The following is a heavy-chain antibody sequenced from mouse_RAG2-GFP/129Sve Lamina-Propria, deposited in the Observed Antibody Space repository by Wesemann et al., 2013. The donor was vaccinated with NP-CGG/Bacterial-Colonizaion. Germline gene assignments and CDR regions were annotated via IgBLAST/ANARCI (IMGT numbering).Heavy chain of an antibody. CDR1: GYTFTDYE. CDR3: TRWGGEDYAMDY. Sequence: GAELVRPGASVTLSCKASGYTFTDYEMHWVKQTPVHGLEWIGAIDPETGGTAYNQKFKGKAILTADKSSSTAYMELRSLTSEDSAVYYCTRWGGEDYAMDYWGQGTSVTVSS. J-gene: IGHJ4*01. V-gene: IGHV1-15*01. CDR2: IDPETGGT.